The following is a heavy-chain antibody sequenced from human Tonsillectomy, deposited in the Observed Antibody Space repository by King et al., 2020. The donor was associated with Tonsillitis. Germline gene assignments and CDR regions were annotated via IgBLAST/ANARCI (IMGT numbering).Heavy chain of an antibody. D-gene: IGHD2-15*01. CDR1: GYTFTGYY. J-gene: IGHJ6*02. Sequence: VQLVESGAEVKKPGASVKVSCKASGYTFTGYYMHWVRQAPGQGLEWMGWINPNSGGTNYAQKFQGRVTMTRDTSISTAYMELSRLRSDDTAVYYCAGGVVVAASAPNYYYYYGMDVWGQGTTVTVSS. CDR2: INPNSGGT. V-gene: IGHV1-2*02. CDR3: AGGVVVAASAPNYYYYYGMDV.